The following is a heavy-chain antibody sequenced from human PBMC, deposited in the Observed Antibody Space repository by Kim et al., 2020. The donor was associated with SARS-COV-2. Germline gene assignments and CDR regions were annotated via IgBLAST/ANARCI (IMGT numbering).Heavy chain of an antibody. D-gene: IGHD2-15*01. CDR3: ASQLGYSLLDNWFDP. CDR1: GGSISSSSYY. J-gene: IGHJ5*02. V-gene: IGHV4-39*07. CDR2: IYYSGST. Sequence: SETLSLTCTVSGGSISSSSYYWGWIRQPPGKGLEWIGSIYYSGSTYYNPSLKSRVTISVDTSKNQFSLKLSSVTAADTAVYYCASQLGYSLLDNWFDPWGQGTLVTVSS.